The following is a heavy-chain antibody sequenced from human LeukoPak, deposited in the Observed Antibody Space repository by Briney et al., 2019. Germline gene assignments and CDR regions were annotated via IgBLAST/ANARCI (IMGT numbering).Heavy chain of an antibody. CDR2: IKEEGSRE. Sequence: GGSLRLSCAASGFTFSTYWMTWVRQAPGKGLEGGANIKEEGSREYYVDYVKGRFTISRDNAKNSLYLQMDSLTAEDTAVYYCARDSPGYGAYVSWGQGTLVSVSS. CDR3: ARDSPGYGAYVS. V-gene: IGHV3-7*01. J-gene: IGHJ1*01. D-gene: IGHD5-12*01. CDR1: GFTFSTYW.